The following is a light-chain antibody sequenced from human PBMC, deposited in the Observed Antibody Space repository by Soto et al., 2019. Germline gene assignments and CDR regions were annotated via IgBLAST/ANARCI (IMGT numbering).Light chain of an antibody. CDR2: GAS. J-gene: IGKJ5*01. Sequence: VITQSPATLSVSNGVRATLSCRFSQSISDTLAWYQQKPGQAPRLLIYGASSRASGVPARFSGSGSGTDFTLTISSLEPEDFALYYCQQRNSGPPITFGQGTRLEIK. CDR1: QSISDT. V-gene: IGKV3D-15*01. CDR3: QQRNSGPPIT.